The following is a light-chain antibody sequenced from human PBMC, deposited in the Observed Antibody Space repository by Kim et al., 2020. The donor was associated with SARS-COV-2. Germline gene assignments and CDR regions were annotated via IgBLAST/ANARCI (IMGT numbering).Light chain of an antibody. CDR3: CSYAGSRV. V-gene: IGLV2-23*02. CDR1: STDVGSYYI. Sequence: PGQSITISSTGPSTDVGSYYIVSWYQQRPGKAPKLMIYDVSKRPSGVSNRFSGSKSGNTASLTISGLQAEDEADYYCCSYAGSRVFGGGTQLTVL. CDR2: DVS. J-gene: IGLJ2*01.